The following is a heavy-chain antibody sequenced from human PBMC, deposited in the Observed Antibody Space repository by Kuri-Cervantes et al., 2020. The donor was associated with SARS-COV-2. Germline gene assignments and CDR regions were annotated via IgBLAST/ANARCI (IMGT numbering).Heavy chain of an antibody. CDR3: AKDDGYSSSWYVGGSIWFDP. CDR2: ISGSGGRT. J-gene: IGHJ5*02. Sequence: GESLKISCAASGCPFSSYAMSWVRQAPGKGPELVSVISGSGGRTYYADPVKGRFTITRDNSKNTLYLQMNCQRAEGTAVYYCAKDDGYSSSWYVGGSIWFDPWGQGTLVTVSS. V-gene: IGHV3-23*01. CDR1: GCPFSSYA. D-gene: IGHD6-13*01.